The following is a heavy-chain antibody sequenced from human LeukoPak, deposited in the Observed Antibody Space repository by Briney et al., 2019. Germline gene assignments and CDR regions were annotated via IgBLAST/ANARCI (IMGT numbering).Heavy chain of an antibody. V-gene: IGHV1-69*05. J-gene: IGHJ4*02. CDR1: GYTFTGYY. CDR2: IIPIFGTA. CDR3: ARDRGGFDY. Sequence: WASVKVSCKASGYTFTGYYMHWVRQAPGQGLEWMGGIIPIFGTANYAQKFQGRVTITTDESTSTAYMELSSLRSEDTAVYYCARDRGGFDYWGQGTLVTVSS. D-gene: IGHD3-16*01.